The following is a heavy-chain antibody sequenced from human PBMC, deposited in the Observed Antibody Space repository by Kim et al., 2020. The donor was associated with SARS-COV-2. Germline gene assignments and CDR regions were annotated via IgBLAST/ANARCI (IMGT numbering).Heavy chain of an antibody. CDR2: IYYSGST. CDR1: GGSISSSSYY. V-gene: IGHV4-39*01. J-gene: IGHJ4*02. CDR3: ARHPIVATIQAYFYY. Sequence: SETLSLTCTVSGGSISSSSYYWGWIRQPPGKGLEWIGSIYYSGSTYYNPSLKSRVTISVDTSKNQFSLKLSSVTAADTAVYYCARHPIVATIQAYFYYWGQGTLVTVSS. D-gene: IGHD5-12*01.